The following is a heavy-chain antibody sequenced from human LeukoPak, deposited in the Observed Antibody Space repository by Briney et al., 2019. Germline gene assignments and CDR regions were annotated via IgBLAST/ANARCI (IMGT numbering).Heavy chain of an antibody. V-gene: IGHV1-2*02. CDR2: INPNSGDT. CDR3: ARTDSGWYPYFDY. Sequence: ASVKVSCEASGYTFTGYYLHWVRQAPGQGLEWMGWINPNSGDTNYAQKFQGRVTMTRDTSISTAYMELSRLRSDDTAVYYCARTDSGWYPYFDYWGQGTLVTVSS. D-gene: IGHD6-19*01. J-gene: IGHJ4*02. CDR1: GYTFTGYY.